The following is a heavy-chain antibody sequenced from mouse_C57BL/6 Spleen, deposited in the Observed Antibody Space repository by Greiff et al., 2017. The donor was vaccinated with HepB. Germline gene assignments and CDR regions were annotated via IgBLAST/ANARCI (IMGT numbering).Heavy chain of an antibody. D-gene: IGHD2-4*01. Sequence: EVKLMESGGGLVQPGGSLKLSCAASGFTFSDYYMYWVRQTPEKRLEWVAYISNGGGSTYYPDTVKGRFTISRDNAKNTLYLQMSRLKSEDTAMYYCARHGGYDYEGFAYWGQGTLVTVSA. CDR2: ISNGGGST. CDR1: GFTFSDYY. V-gene: IGHV5-12*01. CDR3: ARHGGYDYEGFAY. J-gene: IGHJ3*01.